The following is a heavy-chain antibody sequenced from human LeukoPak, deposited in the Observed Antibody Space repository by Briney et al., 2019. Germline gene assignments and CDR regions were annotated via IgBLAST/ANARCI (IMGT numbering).Heavy chain of an antibody. D-gene: IGHD5-18*01. CDR3: ARSIIVDTAMDATFDY. CDR1: GYTFTSYG. CDR2: ISAYNGNT. J-gene: IGHJ4*02. V-gene: IGHV1-18*01. Sequence: ASVKVSCKASGYTFTSYGISWVRQAPGQGLEWMGWISAYNGNTNYAQKFQGRVTITADKSTSTAYMELSSLRSEDTAVYYCARSIIVDTAMDATFDYWGQGTLVTVSS.